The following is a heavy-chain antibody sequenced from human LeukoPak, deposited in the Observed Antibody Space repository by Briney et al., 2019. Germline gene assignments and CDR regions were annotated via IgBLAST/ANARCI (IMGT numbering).Heavy chain of an antibody. CDR2: ISSNGGNT. CDR1: GFTFSTYA. J-gene: IGHJ4*02. V-gene: IGHV3-64D*09. D-gene: IGHD1-26*01. CDR3: VKRSGLYSDY. Sequence: GGSLRLSCSASGFTFSTYAIHWVRQAPGKGLEYVSCISSNGGNTYNADSVKGRFTISRDNSKNTVNLQMSSLRAEDTAVYYCVKRSGLYSDYWGQGILVTVSS.